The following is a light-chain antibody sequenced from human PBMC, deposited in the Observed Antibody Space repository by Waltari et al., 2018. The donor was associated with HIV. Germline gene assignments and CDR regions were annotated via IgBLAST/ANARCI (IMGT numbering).Light chain of an antibody. V-gene: IGKV3-20*01. J-gene: IGKJ2*01. Sequence: EIVLTQSPGTLYLSPGERATLSCRASQSVSSSYLAWYQQKPGQAPRLLIYGASSRATGIPDRFSGSGSGTDFTLTISRLEPEDFAVYYCQQFGSSPPYTFGQGTKLEIK. CDR1: QSVSSSY. CDR3: QQFGSSPPYT. CDR2: GAS.